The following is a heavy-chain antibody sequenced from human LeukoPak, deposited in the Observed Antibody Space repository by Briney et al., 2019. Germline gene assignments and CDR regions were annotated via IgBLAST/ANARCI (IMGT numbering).Heavy chain of an antibody. CDR3: ARAEQWLTRDYFDY. J-gene: IGHJ4*02. V-gene: IGHV3-30*02. D-gene: IGHD6-19*01. CDR1: GFTFTSYG. CDR2: IRHDGNDK. Sequence: GGSLRLSCVASGFTFTSYGMHWVRQAPGKGLEWVALIRHDGNDKYYAETVKGRFTISRDNSKNTLYLQMNSLRAEDTAVYYCARAEQWLTRDYFDYWGQGTLVTVSS.